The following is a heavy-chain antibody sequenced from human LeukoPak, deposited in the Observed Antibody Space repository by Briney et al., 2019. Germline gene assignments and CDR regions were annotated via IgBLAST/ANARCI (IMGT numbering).Heavy chain of an antibody. J-gene: IGHJ4*02. CDR2: IYYSGST. CDR3: ARDSRNGGLDY. D-gene: IGHD3-16*01. Sequence: SETLSLTCTVSGGSISSGDYYWSWIRQPPGKGLEWIGYIYYSGSTYYNPSLKSRVTISVDRSKNQFSLKLSSVTAADTAVYYCARDSRNGGLDYWGQGTLVTVSS. CDR1: GGSISSGDYY. V-gene: IGHV4-30-4*08.